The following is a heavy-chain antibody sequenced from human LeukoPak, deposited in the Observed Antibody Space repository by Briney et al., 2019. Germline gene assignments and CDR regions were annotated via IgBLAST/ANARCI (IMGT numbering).Heavy chain of an antibody. CDR2: IYTSGST. CDR1: GGSISSYY. Sequence: PSETLSPTCTVSGGSISSYYWSWIRQPAGKGLEWIGRIYTSGSTNYNPSLKSRVTMSVDTSKNQFSLKLSSVTAADTAVYYCARSRGSSWYIGYYGMDVWGQGTTVTVSS. J-gene: IGHJ6*02. V-gene: IGHV4-4*07. D-gene: IGHD6-13*01. CDR3: ARSRGSSWYIGYYGMDV.